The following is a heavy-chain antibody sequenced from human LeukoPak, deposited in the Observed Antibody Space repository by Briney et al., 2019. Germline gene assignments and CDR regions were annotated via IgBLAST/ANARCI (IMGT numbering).Heavy chain of an antibody. CDR2: IYDSGST. CDR1: GGSISSYY. V-gene: IGHV4-59*01. J-gene: IGHJ3*02. Sequence: PSETLSLTCTVTGGSISSYYWSWIRQPPGKGLGWIGYIYDSGSTNYNPSLKSRVTISVDTSKNQFSLKLSSVTAADTAVYYCACLTTADAFDIWGQGTMVTVSS. D-gene: IGHD3-22*01. CDR3: ACLTTADAFDI.